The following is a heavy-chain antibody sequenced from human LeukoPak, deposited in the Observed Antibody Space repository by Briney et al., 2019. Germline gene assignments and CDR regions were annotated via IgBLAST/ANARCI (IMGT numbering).Heavy chain of an antibody. J-gene: IGHJ4*02. CDR2: ISSSSSTI. V-gene: IGHV3-48*01. CDR1: GFTFSSYS. CDR3: ARVPRGYSGYVDY. D-gene: IGHD5-12*01. Sequence: GGSLRLSCAASGFTFSSYSMNWVRQAPGKGLEWVSYISSSSSTIYYADSVKGRFTISRDNAKNSLYLQMNSLRAEDTAVYYCARVPRGYSGYVDYWGQGTLVTVSS.